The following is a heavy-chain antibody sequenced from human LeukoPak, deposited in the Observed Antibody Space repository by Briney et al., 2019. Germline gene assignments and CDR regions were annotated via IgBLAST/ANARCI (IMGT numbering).Heavy chain of an antibody. CDR3: ARGIRIVVVPAGLY. D-gene: IGHD2-2*01. J-gene: IGHJ4*02. V-gene: IGHV3-30-3*01. Sequence: PGGSLRLSCAASGFTFSSYAMHWVRQAPGKGLEWVAVISYDGSNKYYADSVKGRFTISRDNSKNTLYLQMNSLRAEDTAVYYCARGIRIVVVPAGLYWGQGTLVTVSS. CDR2: ISYDGSNK. CDR1: GFTFSSYA.